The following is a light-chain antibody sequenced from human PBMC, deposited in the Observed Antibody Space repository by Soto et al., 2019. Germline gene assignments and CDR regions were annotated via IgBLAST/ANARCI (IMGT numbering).Light chain of an antibody. Sequence: DIQMTQSPSTLSASVGDRVTITCRASQSISSWLAWYQQKPGKAPKLLIYDASSLESGVPSRFSGSGSGTDFTLTISRLEPEDFAVYYCQKYGRSPTFGGGTKVDIK. CDR2: DAS. CDR1: QSISSW. V-gene: IGKV1-5*01. J-gene: IGKJ4*01. CDR3: QKYGRSPT.